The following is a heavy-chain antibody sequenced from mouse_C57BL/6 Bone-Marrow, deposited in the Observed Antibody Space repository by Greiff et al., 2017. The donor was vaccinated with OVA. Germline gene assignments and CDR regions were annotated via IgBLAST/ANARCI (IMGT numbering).Heavy chain of an antibody. CDR3: ARGASWGLFDY. Sequence: QVQLKESGAELARPGASVKLSCKASGYTFTSYGISWVKQRTGQGLEWIGEIYPRSGNTYYNEKFKGKATLTADKSSSTAYMELRSLTSEDSAVYFCARGASWGLFDYWGQGTTLTVSS. V-gene: IGHV1-81*01. CDR1: GYTFTSYG. D-gene: IGHD4-1*01. CDR2: IYPRSGNT. J-gene: IGHJ2*01.